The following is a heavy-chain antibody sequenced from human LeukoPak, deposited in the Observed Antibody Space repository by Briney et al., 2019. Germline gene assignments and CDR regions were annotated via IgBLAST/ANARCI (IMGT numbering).Heavy chain of an antibody. V-gene: IGHV3-30*04. D-gene: IGHD6-13*01. Sequence: GGSLRLSCAASGFTFSSYTMHWVRQAPGKGLEWVAVISYDGSNKNYADSVKGRFTISRDNSKNTLYLQMNSLRAEDTAVYYCAKGGEGSWFLDYWGQGTLVTVSS. CDR3: AKGGEGSWFLDY. J-gene: IGHJ4*02. CDR1: GFTFSSYT. CDR2: ISYDGSNK.